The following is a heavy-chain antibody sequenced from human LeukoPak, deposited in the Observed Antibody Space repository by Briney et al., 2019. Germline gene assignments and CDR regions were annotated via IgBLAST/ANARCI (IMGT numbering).Heavy chain of an antibody. CDR1: GGSISSYY. V-gene: IGHV4-59*01. CDR2: IYYSGST. CDR3: ARVSTDNNWGVTSYYMDV. Sequence: PSGTLSLTCTVSGGSISSYYWSWIRQPPGKGLEWIGYIYYSGSTNYNPSLKSRVTISVDTSKNQFSLKLSSVTAADTAVYYCARVSTDNNWGVTSYYMDVWGKGTTVTVSS. J-gene: IGHJ6*03. D-gene: IGHD7-27*01.